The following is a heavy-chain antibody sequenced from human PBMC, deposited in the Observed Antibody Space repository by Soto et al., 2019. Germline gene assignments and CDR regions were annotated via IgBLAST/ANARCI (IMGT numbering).Heavy chain of an antibody. CDR1: GYTFTSYG. D-gene: IGHD3-9*01. CDR3: AIEEMLRYFDRLPIGSNYDGMDV. V-gene: IGHV1-18*01. J-gene: IGHJ6*02. CDR2: ISAYNGNT. Sequence: QVQLVKSGAEVKKPGASVKVSCKASGYTFTSYGISWVRQAPGQGLEWMGWISAYNGNTNYAQKLQGRVTMTTDTSTSTADMELQSLRSDDAAVYYCAIEEMLRYFDRLPIGSNYDGMDVWGQGTTVTVSS.